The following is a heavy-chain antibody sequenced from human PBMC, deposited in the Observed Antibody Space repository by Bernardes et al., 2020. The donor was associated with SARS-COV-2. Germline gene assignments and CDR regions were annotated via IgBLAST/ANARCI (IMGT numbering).Heavy chain of an antibody. CDR3: ARETTNYYYGMDV. J-gene: IGHJ6*02. CDR2: INPNSGGT. D-gene: IGHD1-7*01. CDR1: GYTFTGYY. Sequence: VSVKVSCKASGYTFTGYYMHWVRQAPGQGLEWMGWINPNSGGTTYAQKFQGRVTMTRDTSISTAYMELSRLRSDDTAVYYCARETTNYYYGMDVWGQGTTVTGSS. V-gene: IGHV1-2*02.